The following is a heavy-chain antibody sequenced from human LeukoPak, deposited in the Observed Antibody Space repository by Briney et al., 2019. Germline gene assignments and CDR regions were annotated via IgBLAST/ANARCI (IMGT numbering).Heavy chain of an antibody. CDR2: ISGSGGST. V-gene: IGHV3-23*01. J-gene: IGHJ3*02. D-gene: IGHD1-26*01. CDR3: AKDVIRYSGIQGAFDI. Sequence: GGSLRLSCAASGCTFSSYAMSWVRQAPGKGLEWVSAISGSGGSTYYADSVKGRFTISRDNSKNTLYLQMNSLRAEDTAVYYCAKDVIRYSGIQGAFDIWGQGTMVTVSS. CDR1: GCTFSSYA.